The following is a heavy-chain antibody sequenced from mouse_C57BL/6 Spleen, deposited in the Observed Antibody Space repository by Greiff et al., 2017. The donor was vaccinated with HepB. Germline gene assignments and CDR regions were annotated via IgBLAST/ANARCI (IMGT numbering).Heavy chain of an antibody. V-gene: IGHV1-52*01. CDR3: ARDGNDYDGTGYYYAMDY. CDR1: GYTFTSYW. J-gene: IGHJ4*01. D-gene: IGHD2-4*01. Sequence: VQLQQPGAELVRPGSSVKLSCKASGYTFTSYWMHWVKQRPIQGLEWIGNIDPSDSETHYNQKFKDKATLTVDKSSSTAYMQLSSLTSEDSAVYYCARDGNDYDGTGYYYAMDYWGQGTSVTVSS. CDR2: IDPSDSET.